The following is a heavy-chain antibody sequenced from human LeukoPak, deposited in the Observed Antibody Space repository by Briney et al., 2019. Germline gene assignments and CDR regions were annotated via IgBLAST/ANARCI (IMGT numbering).Heavy chain of an antibody. J-gene: IGHJ4*02. CDR3: ASPPPGYSSSWHSFDY. CDR1: GFTFSSYW. V-gene: IGHV3-66*01. D-gene: IGHD6-13*01. Sequence: GGSLRLSCAASGFTFSSYWMSWVRQAPGKGLEWVSVIYSGGSTYYADSVKGRFTISRDNSKNTLYLQMNSLRAEDTAVYYCASPPPGYSSSWHSFDYWGQGTLVTVSS. CDR2: IYSGGST.